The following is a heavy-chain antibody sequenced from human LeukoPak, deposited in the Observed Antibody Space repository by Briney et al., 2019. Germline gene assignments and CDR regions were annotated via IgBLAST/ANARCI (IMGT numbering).Heavy chain of an antibody. V-gene: IGHV3-73*01. CDR1: GFTFSDSA. J-gene: IGHJ4*02. Sequence: PGGSLRLSCAASGFTFSDSAMHWVRQASGKGLEWIGRIRSKANGYATAYAASVKDRFTISRDDSKNTAYLQMNCLKTEDTAVYYCTRLSGDLTFDYWGQGTLVTVSS. CDR3: TRLSGDLTFDY. CDR2: IRSKANGYAT. D-gene: IGHD6-25*01.